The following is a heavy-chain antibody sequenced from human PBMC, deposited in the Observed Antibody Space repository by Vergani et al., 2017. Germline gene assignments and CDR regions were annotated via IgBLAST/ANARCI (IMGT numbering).Heavy chain of an antibody. CDR2: IIPIFGTA. CDR3: AREDYGDYEPYYYYYGMDV. J-gene: IGHJ6*02. Sequence: QVQLVQSGAEVKKPGSSVKVSCKASGGTFSSYAISWVRQAPGQGLEWMGGIIPIFGTANYAQKFQGRVTITADESTSTAYMELSSLRSEDTAVYYWAREDYGDYEPYYYYYGMDVWGQGTTVTVSS. D-gene: IGHD4-17*01. V-gene: IGHV1-69*12. CDR1: GGTFSSYA.